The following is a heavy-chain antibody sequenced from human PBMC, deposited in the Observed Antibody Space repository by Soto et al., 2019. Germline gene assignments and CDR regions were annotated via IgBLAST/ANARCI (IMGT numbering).Heavy chain of an antibody. J-gene: IGHJ2*01. Sequence: QVQLVQSGAEVKKPGSSVKVSCKASGGTFSSYTISWVRQAPGQGLEWMGRIIPILGIANYAQKFKGRVTITADKSTSTAYMELSSLRSEDTAVYYCARGRVVLMHWYFDLWGRGTLVTVSS. CDR3: ARGRVVLMHWYFDL. CDR1: GGTFSSYT. CDR2: IIPILGIA. D-gene: IGHD2-8*01. V-gene: IGHV1-69*02.